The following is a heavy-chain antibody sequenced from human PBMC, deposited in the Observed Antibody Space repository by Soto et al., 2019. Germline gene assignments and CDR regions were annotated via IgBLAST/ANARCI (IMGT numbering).Heavy chain of an antibody. V-gene: IGHV4-4*02. CDR1: GGSISSSNG. D-gene: IGHD6-19*01. J-gene: IGHJ3*02. CDR2: IYHSGST. CDR3: ARSVAAPPGVDAFDI. Sequence: SETLSLTCAVSGGSISSSNGWSWVRQPPGKGLEWIGEIYHSGSTNYNPSLKSRVTISVDKSKNQFSLKLSSVTAADTAVYYCARSVAAPPGVDAFDIWGQGTMVTVSS.